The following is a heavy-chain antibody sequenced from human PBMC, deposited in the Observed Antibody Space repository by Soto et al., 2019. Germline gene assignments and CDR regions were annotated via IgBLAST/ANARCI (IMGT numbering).Heavy chain of an antibody. CDR3: ARGRQLVGWFDP. J-gene: IGHJ5*02. Sequence: QLQLQESVPGLVKPSETLSLTCTVSGGSISSSSYYWGWIRQPPGKGLEWIGSIYYSGSTYYNPSLKSRVTISVDTSKNQFSLKLSSVTAADTAVYYCARGRQLVGWFDPWGQGTLVTVSS. V-gene: IGHV4-39*01. CDR1: GGSISSSSYY. CDR2: IYYSGST. D-gene: IGHD6-13*01.